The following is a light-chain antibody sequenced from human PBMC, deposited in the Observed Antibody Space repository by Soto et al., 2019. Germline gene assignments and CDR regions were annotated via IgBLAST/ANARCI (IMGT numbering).Light chain of an antibody. J-gene: IGKJ3*01. V-gene: IGKV3-11*01. CDR3: QQRTNWLFT. CDR2: DAS. Sequence: LTQSPASLSLSPGERATLYCRASQTVGISLAWYQHKPGQPPRLLIYDASKRATGIPARFGGSGSGTDFTLTISSLEPEDFAVYYCQQRTNWLFTFGPGTKVDIK. CDR1: QTVGIS.